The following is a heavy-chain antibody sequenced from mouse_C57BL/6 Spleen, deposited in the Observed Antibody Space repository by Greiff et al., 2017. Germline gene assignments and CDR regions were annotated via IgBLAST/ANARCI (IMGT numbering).Heavy chain of an antibody. D-gene: IGHD1-1*01. CDR1: GYTFTSYW. CDR3: ARSPLFITTVVAFDY. J-gene: IGHJ2*01. CDR2: IHPNSGST. Sequence: QVQLQQPGAELVKPGASVKLSCKASGYTFTSYWMHWVKQRPGQGLEWIGMIHPNSGSTNYNEKFKSKAKLTVDTASSTAYMQLSSLTSEDSAVYYCARSPLFITTVVAFDYWGQGTTLTVSS. V-gene: IGHV1-64*01.